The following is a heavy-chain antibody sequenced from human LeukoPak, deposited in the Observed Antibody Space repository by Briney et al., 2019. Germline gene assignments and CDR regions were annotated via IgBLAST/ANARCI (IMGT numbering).Heavy chain of an antibody. V-gene: IGHV4-59*12. CDR3: AREVRVPAAIDI. CDR2: IYHSGST. Sequence: SETLSLTCAVSGGSISSYYWSLIRQPPGKGLEWIGYIYHSGSTYYNPSLKSRVTISVDRSKNQFSLKLSSVTAADTAVYYCAREVRVPAAIDIWGQGTMVTVSS. D-gene: IGHD2-2*01. J-gene: IGHJ3*02. CDR1: GGSISSYY.